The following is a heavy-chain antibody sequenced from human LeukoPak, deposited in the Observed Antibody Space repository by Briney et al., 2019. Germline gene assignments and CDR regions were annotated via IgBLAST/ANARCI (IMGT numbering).Heavy chain of an antibody. D-gene: IGHD2-21*02. CDR2: IYSSGNT. Sequence: PSETLSLTCTVSGGSISSYFWSWIRQPPGKGLEWIGYIYSSGNTNYNPSLKSRVTISVDRSKNQSSLKLSSVTTADTAVYYCARVPHSYCGGDCYSVIGWFDPWGQGTLVTVSS. V-gene: IGHV4-59*01. CDR1: GGSISSYF. J-gene: IGHJ5*02. CDR3: ARVPHSYCGGDCYSVIGWFDP.